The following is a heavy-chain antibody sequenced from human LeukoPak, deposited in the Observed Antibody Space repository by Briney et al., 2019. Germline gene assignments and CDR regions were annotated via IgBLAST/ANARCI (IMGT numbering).Heavy chain of an antibody. D-gene: IGHD3-10*01. Sequence: SETLSLTCTVSGGSISSYYWSWIRQPPGKGLEWIGYIYYSGSTNYNPSLKSRVTISVDTSKNQFSLKLSSVTAADTAVYYCARAAGSGSRDNWFDPWGQGTLVTVSS. CDR1: GGSISSYY. CDR3: ARAAGSGSRDNWFDP. J-gene: IGHJ5*02. V-gene: IGHV4-59*12. CDR2: IYYSGST.